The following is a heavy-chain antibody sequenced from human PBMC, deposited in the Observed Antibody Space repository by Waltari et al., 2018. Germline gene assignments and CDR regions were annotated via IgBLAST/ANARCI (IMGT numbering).Heavy chain of an antibody. D-gene: IGHD5-12*01. CDR1: GGTFSSYA. V-gene: IGHV1-69*05. Sequence: QVQLVQSGAEVKKPGSSVKVSCKASGGTFSSYAISWVRQAPGQGLEWMGGIIPICGPANYARKFQGRVPITTDESTSTAYMELSSLRSEDTAVYYCARKYSGYDYNWFDPWGQGTLVTVSS. CDR2: IIPICGPA. J-gene: IGHJ5*02. CDR3: ARKYSGYDYNWFDP.